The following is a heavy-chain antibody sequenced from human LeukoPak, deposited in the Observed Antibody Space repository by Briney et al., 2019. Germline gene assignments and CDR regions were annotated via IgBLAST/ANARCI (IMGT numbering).Heavy chain of an antibody. D-gene: IGHD6-13*01. CDR2: IRYDGSNK. CDR1: GFTFSSYG. J-gene: IGHJ4*02. Sequence: GGSLRLSCAASGFTFSSYGMHWVRQAPGKGLEWVAFIRYDGSNKYYADSVKGRFTISRANSKNTLYLQMNSLRAEDTAVYYCAKDRYSSSWYYFDYWGQGTLVTVSS. V-gene: IGHV3-30*02. CDR3: AKDRYSSSWYYFDY.